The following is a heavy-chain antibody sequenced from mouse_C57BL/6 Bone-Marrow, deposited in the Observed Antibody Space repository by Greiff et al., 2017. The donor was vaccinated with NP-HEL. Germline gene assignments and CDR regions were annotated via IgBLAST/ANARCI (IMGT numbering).Heavy chain of an antibody. CDR3: TRSGTTVA. CDR2: IDPETGGT. J-gene: IGHJ2*01. D-gene: IGHD1-1*01. V-gene: IGHV1-15*01. Sequence: VKVVESGAELVRPGASVTLSCKASGYTFTDYEMHWVKQTPVHGLEWIGAIDPETGGTAYNQKFKGKAILTADKSSSTAYMELRSLTSEDSAVYYCTRSGTTVAWGQGTTLTVSS. CDR1: GYTFTDYE.